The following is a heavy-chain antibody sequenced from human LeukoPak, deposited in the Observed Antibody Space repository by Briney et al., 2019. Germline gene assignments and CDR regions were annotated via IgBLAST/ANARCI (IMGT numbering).Heavy chain of an antibody. V-gene: IGHV4-34*01. D-gene: IGHD3-22*01. CDR2: INHSGST. Sequence: SETLSLTCAVYGGSFSGYYWSWIRQPPGKGLEWIGEINHSGSTNYNPSLKSRVTISVDTSKNQFSLKLSSVTAADTAVYYCASTDDSSGYRVDYWGQGTLVTVSS. J-gene: IGHJ4*02. CDR3: ASTDDSSGYRVDY. CDR1: GGSFSGYY.